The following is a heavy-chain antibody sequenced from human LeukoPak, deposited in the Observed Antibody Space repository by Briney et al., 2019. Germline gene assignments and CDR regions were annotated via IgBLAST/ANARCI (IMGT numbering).Heavy chain of an antibody. D-gene: IGHD5-12*01. J-gene: IGHJ3*02. Sequence: GESLKISCKGSGYSFASYWIGWVRPMPGKGLEWMGIIYPGDSDTRYSPSFQGQVTISADKSISTAYLQWSSLKASDTAMYYCASLDIVATPGDAFDIWGQGTMVTVSS. CDR3: ASLDIVATPGDAFDI. CDR1: GYSFASYW. CDR2: IYPGDSDT. V-gene: IGHV5-51*01.